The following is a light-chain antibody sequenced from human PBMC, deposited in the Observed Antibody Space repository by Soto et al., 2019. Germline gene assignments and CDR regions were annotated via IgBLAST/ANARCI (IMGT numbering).Light chain of an antibody. CDR1: QSVIRN. J-gene: IGKJ3*01. CDR3: QQYNRWPFT. Sequence: ELVMRQSPVTLSVSPGEGATLSCRASQSVIRNLAWYQQKPGQAPKLLIYGASTRATSIPERFSGSGSGTEFTLTISSLQSGDFAVYYCQQYNRWPFTFGPGTKVDIK. V-gene: IGKV3-15*01. CDR2: GAS.